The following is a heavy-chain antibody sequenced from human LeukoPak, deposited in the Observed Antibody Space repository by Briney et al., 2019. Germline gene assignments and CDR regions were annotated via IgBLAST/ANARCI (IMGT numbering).Heavy chain of an antibody. J-gene: IGHJ6*03. CDR1: EFTFSSYN. V-gene: IGHV3-48*01. Sequence: GGSLRLSCAASEFTFSSYNMNWVRQAPGKGLEWVSYISSSSSTIYYADSVKGRFTISRDNAKNSLYLQMNSLRAEDTAVYYCARWAAAGTGPSYYYYYMDVWGKGTTVTVSS. D-gene: IGHD6-13*01. CDR2: ISSSSSTI. CDR3: ARWAAAGTGPSYYYYYMDV.